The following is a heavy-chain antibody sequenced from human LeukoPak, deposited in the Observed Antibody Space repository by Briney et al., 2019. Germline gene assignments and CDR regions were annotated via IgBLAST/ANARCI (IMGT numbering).Heavy chain of an antibody. J-gene: IGHJ4*02. CDR2: IKTDGSEK. CDR1: GFTFSNAW. CDR3: ARDGVWVGATLDH. D-gene: IGHD1-26*01. V-gene: IGHV3-7*01. Sequence: GGSLRLSCAASGFTFSNAWMSWVRQAPGKGLEWVANIKTDGSEKQYVDSVKGRFTISRDNAKNSLYLQMNSLRAEDTAVYYCARDGVWVGATLDHWGQGTLVAVSS.